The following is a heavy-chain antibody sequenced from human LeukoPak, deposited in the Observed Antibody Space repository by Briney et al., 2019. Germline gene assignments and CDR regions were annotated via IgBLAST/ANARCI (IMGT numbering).Heavy chain of an antibody. CDR2: FDPEDGET. Sequence: ASVQVSCNVSGYTLTELSMHWVRQAPGKGLEWMGGFDPEDGETIYAKKFQGRVTMTEDTSTDTAYMELSSLRSEDTAVYYCATSGNGSGSYQYYYYGMDVWGQGTTVTVSS. D-gene: IGHD3-10*01. J-gene: IGHJ6*02. CDR3: ATSGNGSGSYQYYYYGMDV. V-gene: IGHV1-24*01. CDR1: GYTLTELS.